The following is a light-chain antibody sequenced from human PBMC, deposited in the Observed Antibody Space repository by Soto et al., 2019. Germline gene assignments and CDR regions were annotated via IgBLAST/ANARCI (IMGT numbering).Light chain of an antibody. Sequence: EVVMTQSPATLSVSLGDRATLSCRASQSVSSNLAWYQQKPGQGPRLLIYGASTRATGIPARFSGSGSGTEFTLTISSLQSEDFAVYSCRQYNNWPLTFGGGTKVEIK. CDR3: RQYNNWPLT. V-gene: IGKV3-15*01. J-gene: IGKJ4*01. CDR2: GAS. CDR1: QSVSSN.